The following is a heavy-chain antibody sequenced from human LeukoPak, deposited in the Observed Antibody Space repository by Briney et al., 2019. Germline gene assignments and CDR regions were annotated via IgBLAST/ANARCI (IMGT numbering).Heavy chain of an antibody. J-gene: IGHJ4*02. CDR2: IGRGGDDK. V-gene: IGHV3-11*01. Sequence: GGSLRLSCAASGFTVSSNYMSWLRQSPGKGLEWLAHIGRGGDDKNYADSVKGRFTISRDNAENSVFLQMNSLRIEDTAIYYCATDIRAVGDSRYFDYWGQGALVTVSS. D-gene: IGHD1-26*01. CDR3: ATDIRAVGDSRYFDY. CDR1: GFTVSSNY.